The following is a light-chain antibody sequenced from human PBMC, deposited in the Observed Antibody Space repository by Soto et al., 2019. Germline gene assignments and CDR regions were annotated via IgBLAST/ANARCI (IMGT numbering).Light chain of an antibody. CDR2: DVS. J-gene: IGLJ1*01. V-gene: IGLV2-14*01. Sequence: QSAVTQPASVSGSPGQSIAISCTGTSSDVGAYNSVSWYQQYPGKAPKLMIHDVSNRPSGVSDRFSGSKSGNTASLTISGLQAEDEADYYCSSYTSSSSYVFGSGT. CDR1: SSDVGAYNS. CDR3: SSYTSSSSYV.